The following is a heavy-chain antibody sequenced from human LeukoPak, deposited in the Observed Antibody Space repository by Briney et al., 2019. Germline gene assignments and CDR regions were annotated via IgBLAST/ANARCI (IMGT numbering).Heavy chain of an antibody. J-gene: IGHJ4*02. Sequence: NSSETLSLTCAVYGGSFSGYYWSWIRRPPGKGLEWVGSIYYSGNTYYNPSLKSRVTISVDTSKNQFSLILTSVTAADTAVYYCARQTGAGLFILPGGQGTLVTVSS. D-gene: IGHD3-3*01. CDR3: ARQTGAGLFILP. V-gene: IGHV4-34*01. CDR1: GGSFSGYY. CDR2: IYYSGNT.